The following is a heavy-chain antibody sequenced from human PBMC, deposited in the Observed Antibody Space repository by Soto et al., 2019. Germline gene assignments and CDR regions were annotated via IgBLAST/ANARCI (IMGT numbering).Heavy chain of an antibody. CDR3: ARMDTAMVTGYYFDY. CDR2: IWYDGSNK. D-gene: IGHD5-18*01. Sequence: GGSLRLSCAASGFTFSSYGMHWVRQDPGKGLEWVAVIWYDGSNKYYADSVKGRFTISRDNSKNTLYLQMNSLRAEDTAVYYCARMDTAMVTGYYFDYWGQGTLVTVPQ. J-gene: IGHJ4*02. V-gene: IGHV3-33*01. CDR1: GFTFSSYG.